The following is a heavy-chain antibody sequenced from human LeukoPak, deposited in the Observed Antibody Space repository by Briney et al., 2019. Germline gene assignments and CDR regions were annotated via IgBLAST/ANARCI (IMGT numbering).Heavy chain of an antibody. Sequence: SETLSLTCTASGGSISSSSYYWGWIRQPPGKGLEWIGSIYYSGSTCYNPSLKSRVTISVDTSKNQFSLKLSSVTAADTAVYYCARHVSPDSSGYYYDAFDIWGQGTMVTVSS. CDR1: GGSISSSSYY. V-gene: IGHV4-39*01. CDR3: ARHVSPDSSGYYYDAFDI. D-gene: IGHD3-22*01. J-gene: IGHJ3*02. CDR2: IYYSGST.